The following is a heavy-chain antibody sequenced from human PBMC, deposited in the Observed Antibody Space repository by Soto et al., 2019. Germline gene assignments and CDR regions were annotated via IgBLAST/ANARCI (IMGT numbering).Heavy chain of an antibody. CDR1: GFTFSSYG. D-gene: IGHD2-2*01. CDR3: AKSTVAYCSSTSCYLDDAFDI. Sequence: QVQLVESGGGVVQPGRSLRLSCADSGFTFSSYGMHWVRQAPGKGLEWVAVISYDGSNKYYADSVKGRFTISRDNSKNTLYQPMNSLRAEDTAVDYCAKSTVAYCSSTSCYLDDAFDIWGQGKMVTVSS. CDR2: ISYDGSNK. V-gene: IGHV3-30*18. J-gene: IGHJ3*02.